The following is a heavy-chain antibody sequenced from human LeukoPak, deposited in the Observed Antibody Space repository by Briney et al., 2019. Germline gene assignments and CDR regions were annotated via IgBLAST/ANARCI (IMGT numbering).Heavy chain of an antibody. CDR1: GGSISSYY. V-gene: IGHV4-59*01. CDR3: ARGSDSGYDKIENWFDP. D-gene: IGHD5-12*01. Sequence: SETLSLTCTVSGGSISSYYWSWIRQPPGKGLEWIGYIYDSGSTNYNPSLKSRVTISVDTSKHQFSLKLSSVTAADTAVYYCARGSDSGYDKIENWFDPWGQGTLVTVSS. CDR2: IYDSGST. J-gene: IGHJ5*02.